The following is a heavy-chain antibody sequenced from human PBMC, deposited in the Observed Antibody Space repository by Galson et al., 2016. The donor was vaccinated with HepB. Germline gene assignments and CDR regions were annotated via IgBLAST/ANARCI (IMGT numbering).Heavy chain of an antibody. V-gene: IGHV3-33*01. Sequence: SLRLSCAASGFTFRSYGLHWVRQAPGKGLEWVAVIWYDGSNKNYADSVKGRFTISRDNSKKTLYLQMNSLRAEDTAVYYCARGLNNYYDSSGFSEYFDYWGQGTLVTVSS. CDR3: ARGLNNYYDSSGFSEYFDY. D-gene: IGHD3-22*01. CDR1: GFTFRSYG. CDR2: IWYDGSNK. J-gene: IGHJ4*02.